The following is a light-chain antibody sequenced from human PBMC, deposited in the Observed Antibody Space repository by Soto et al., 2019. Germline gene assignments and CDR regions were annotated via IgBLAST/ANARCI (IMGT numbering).Light chain of an antibody. J-gene: IGLJ1*01. V-gene: IGLV2-8*01. CDR2: EVT. CDR3: SSYAGSNNNYV. CDR1: SGDIGGYDY. Sequence: ALTQPPSASGSPGQSVTISCTGTSGDIGGYDYVSWYQQHPGKAPKLMIYEVTKRPLGVPDRFSGSKSGNTASLTVSGLQAEDEADYYCSSYAGSNNNYVFGTGTKVTV.